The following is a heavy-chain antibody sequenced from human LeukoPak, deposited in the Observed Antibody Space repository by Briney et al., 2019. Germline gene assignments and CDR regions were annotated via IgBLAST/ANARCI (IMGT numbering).Heavy chain of an antibody. D-gene: IGHD6-13*01. CDR1: GFTFTRYE. Sequence: QPGGSLRLSCVASGFTFTRYEMNSVRQAPGKGLEWVSYISRSGDSIYYADSVKVRFTISRDNAKNSLSLQMNSLRADDTAVYYCARVSTSSQHFDYWGQGTLVTVSS. V-gene: IGHV3-48*03. CDR2: ISRSGDSI. J-gene: IGHJ4*02. CDR3: ARVSTSSQHFDY.